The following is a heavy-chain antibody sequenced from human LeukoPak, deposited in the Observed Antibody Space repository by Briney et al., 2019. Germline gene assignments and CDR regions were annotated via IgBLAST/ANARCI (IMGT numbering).Heavy chain of an antibody. CDR2: ISYDGSNK. Sequence: GGSLRLSCAASGFTFSSYGMHWVRQAPGKGLEWVAVISYDGSNKYYADSVKGRFTISRDNSKNTLYLQMNSLRAEDTAVYYCAKERGHGHAFDIWGQGTMVTVSS. J-gene: IGHJ3*02. V-gene: IGHV3-30*18. CDR1: GFTFSSYG. CDR3: AKERGHGHAFDI. D-gene: IGHD3/OR15-3a*01.